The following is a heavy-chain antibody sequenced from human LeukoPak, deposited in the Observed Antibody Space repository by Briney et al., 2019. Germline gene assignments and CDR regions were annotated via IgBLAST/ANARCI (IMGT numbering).Heavy chain of an antibody. V-gene: IGHV1-8*01. CDR1: GYTFTSYD. CDR3: RIQRGYSYGYDDY. CDR2: MNTNSGNT. Sequence: ASVKVSCKASGYTFTSYDINWVRQATGQGLEWMGWMNTNSGNTGYAQKFQGRVTMTRNTSISTAYMELSSLRSEDTAVYYCRIQRGYSYGYDDYWGQGTLVTVSS. D-gene: IGHD5-18*01. J-gene: IGHJ4*02.